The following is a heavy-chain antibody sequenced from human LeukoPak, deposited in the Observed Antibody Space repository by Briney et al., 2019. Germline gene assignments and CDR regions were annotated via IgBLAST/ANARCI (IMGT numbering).Heavy chain of an antibody. CDR1: GFPFEKYN. V-gene: IGHV3-48*02. J-gene: IGHJ4*02. CDR2: ISTGGDTI. D-gene: IGHD6-13*01. Sequence: GGSLRLSCAAAGFPFEKYNMNWVRQAPGKGLDWVSYISTGGDTIHYADSVKGRFTISRDNAKNSLYLQMNSLRDEDTAVYYCAKDHSSSWYYFDYWGQGTLVTVSS. CDR3: AKDHSSSWYYFDY.